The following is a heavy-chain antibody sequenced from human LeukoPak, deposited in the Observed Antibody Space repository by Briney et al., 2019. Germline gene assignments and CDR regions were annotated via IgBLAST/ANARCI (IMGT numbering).Heavy chain of an antibody. CDR3: AHFFHPQGVYFDY. V-gene: IGHV2-5*02. J-gene: IGHJ4*02. CDR1: GFSLTTRGMG. Sequence: TESGPTLVKPTQTLTLTCSFSGFSLTTRGMGVGWIRQPPGKALEWLALIYWDDDKRYRPFLTSSLTISKDTSKNQVVLKMNNLGPVDTATYFCAHFFHPQGVYFDYWGQGILVTVSS. D-gene: IGHD3-16*01. CDR2: IYWDDDK.